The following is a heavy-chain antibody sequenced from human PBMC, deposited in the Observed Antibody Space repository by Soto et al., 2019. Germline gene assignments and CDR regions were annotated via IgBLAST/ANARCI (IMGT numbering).Heavy chain of an antibody. J-gene: IGHJ6*03. V-gene: IGHV4-39*01. CDR2: VYYSGNT. CDR1: GGSISSSNYY. Sequence: QLQLQESGPGLEKPSETLSLTCTVSGGSISSSNYYWGWIRQPPGKGLEWIGSVYYSGNTYYNPSFKSRDTLSVDTSKNQFSLKLSSVTAADTAVYYCERHSSSYYYIDVWGKGTTVTVSS. D-gene: IGHD6-6*01. CDR3: ERHSSSYYYIDV.